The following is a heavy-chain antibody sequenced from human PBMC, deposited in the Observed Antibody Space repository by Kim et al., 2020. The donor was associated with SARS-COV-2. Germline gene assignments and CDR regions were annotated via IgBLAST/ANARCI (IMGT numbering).Heavy chain of an antibody. D-gene: IGHD3-22*01. CDR3: ATPVGRHYDSSGRSAFDY. Sequence: GESLKISCKGSGYSFTSYWIGWVRQMPGKGLEWMGIIYPGDSDTRYSPSFQGQVTISADKSISTAYLQWSSLKASDTAMYYCATPVGRHYDSSGRSAFDYWGQGTLVTVSS. CDR1: GYSFTSYW. J-gene: IGHJ4*02. CDR2: IYPGDSDT. V-gene: IGHV5-51*01.